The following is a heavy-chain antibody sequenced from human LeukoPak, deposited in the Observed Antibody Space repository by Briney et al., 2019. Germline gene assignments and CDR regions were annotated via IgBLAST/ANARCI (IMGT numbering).Heavy chain of an antibody. Sequence: GGSLRLSCAASGFTFSIYAMSWVRQAPGKGLEWVSAITGSGDTTYYADSVKGRFTISRGNSKNTLYLQMNSLSAEDTAVYYCAKRTPYSGSSQSFDCWGQGTLVTVSS. V-gene: IGHV3-23*01. D-gene: IGHD1-26*01. CDR1: GFTFSIYA. CDR2: ITGSGDTT. J-gene: IGHJ4*02. CDR3: AKRTPYSGSSQSFDC.